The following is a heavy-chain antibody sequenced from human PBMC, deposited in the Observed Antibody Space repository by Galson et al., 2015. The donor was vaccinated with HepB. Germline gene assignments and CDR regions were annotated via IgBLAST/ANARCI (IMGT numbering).Heavy chain of an antibody. CDR2: INAGNGNT. V-gene: IGHV1-3*01. J-gene: IGHJ4*02. Sequence: SVKVSCKASGYTFTSYAMHWVRQAPGQRLEWMGWINAGNGNTKYSQKFQGRVTITRDTSASTAYMELSSLRSEDTAVYYCARDDGIFGACNYWGQGTLVTVSS. CDR3: ARDDGIFGACNY. D-gene: IGHD3-3*01. CDR1: GYTFTSYA.